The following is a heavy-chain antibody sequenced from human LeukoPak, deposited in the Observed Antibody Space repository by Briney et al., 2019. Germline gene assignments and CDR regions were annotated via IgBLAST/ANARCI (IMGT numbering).Heavy chain of an antibody. CDR2: ISYDGRNK. CDR1: GFSFSSYG. D-gene: IGHD4-17*01. Sequence: GGSLRLSCAASGFSFSSYGMHWVRQAPGKGLEWVAVISYDGRNKYYADSVKGRFTISRDNSKNTLYLQMSSLRAEDTAVYYCVKDAVTTNYWGQGTLVTVSS. J-gene: IGHJ4*02. CDR3: VKDAVTTNY. V-gene: IGHV3-30*18.